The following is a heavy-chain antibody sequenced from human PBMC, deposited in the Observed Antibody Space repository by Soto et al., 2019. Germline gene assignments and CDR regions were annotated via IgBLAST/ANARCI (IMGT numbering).Heavy chain of an antibody. CDR1: GCTFTNYS. CDR3: AKAGITMVRGVIIQHFDY. V-gene: IGHV3-23*01. D-gene: IGHD3-10*01. J-gene: IGHJ4*02. CDR2: ISGSGGST. Sequence: PGGSLRLSCAASGCTFTNYSMNWVRQAPGKGLEWVAAISGSGGSTDYADSVKGRFTISRDNSKNTLYLQMNSLRAEDTAVYYCAKAGITMVRGVIIQHFDYWGQGTLVTVSS.